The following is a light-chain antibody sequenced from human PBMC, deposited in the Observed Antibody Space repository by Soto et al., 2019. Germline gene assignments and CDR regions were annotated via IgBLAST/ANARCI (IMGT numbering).Light chain of an antibody. CDR1: QGISSW. Sequence: IQMTQSPSSVSASVGDRVTMTCRASQGISSWLVWYQQKPGKAPKLLIYAASSLQSGVPSRFSGSGSGTDFTLTISGLQPEDLATYYCQQSYSTPPTFGGGTKVDIK. V-gene: IGKV1-12*01. CDR3: QQSYSTPPT. J-gene: IGKJ4*01. CDR2: AAS.